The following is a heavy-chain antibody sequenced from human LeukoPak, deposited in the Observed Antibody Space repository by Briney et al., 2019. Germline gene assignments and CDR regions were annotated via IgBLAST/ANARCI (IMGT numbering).Heavy chain of an antibody. J-gene: IGHJ3*01. CDR3: ARTKPLDPFDF. V-gene: IGHV4-59*01. Sequence: SESLSLTCTVSGGSISSYYWSWIRQPPGKGLEWIGYIYYSGNTYYNPSLKSRVTISVDTSKNQFSLKVNSVTAADTAVYYCARTKPLDPFDFWGQGTLVTVSS. CDR2: IYYSGNT. CDR1: GGSISSYY.